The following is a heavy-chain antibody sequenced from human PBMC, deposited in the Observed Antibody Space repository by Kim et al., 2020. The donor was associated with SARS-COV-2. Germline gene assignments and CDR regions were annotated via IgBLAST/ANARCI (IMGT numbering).Heavy chain of an antibody. Sequence: AATVKGRVTSSRDESKNTLHLQMNSLKTEDTAVYYCTTGQTRTTTYGTDVWGQGTTVTVSS. D-gene: IGHD1-1*01. V-gene: IGHV3-15*01. CDR3: TTGQTRTTTYGTDV. J-gene: IGHJ6*02.